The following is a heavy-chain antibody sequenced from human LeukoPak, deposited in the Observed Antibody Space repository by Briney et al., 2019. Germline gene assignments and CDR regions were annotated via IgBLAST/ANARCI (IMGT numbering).Heavy chain of an antibody. V-gene: IGHV4-34*01. Sequence: SETLSLTCAVYGGSFSGYYWSWIRQPPGKGLEWIGEINHSGSTNYNPSLKSRVTLSVDTSKNQFSLKLSSVTAADTAVYYCARPDSRYCSGGSCSYYFDYWGQGTLVTVSS. D-gene: IGHD2-15*01. CDR1: GGSFSGYY. CDR3: ARPDSRYCSGGSCSYYFDY. J-gene: IGHJ4*02. CDR2: INHSGST.